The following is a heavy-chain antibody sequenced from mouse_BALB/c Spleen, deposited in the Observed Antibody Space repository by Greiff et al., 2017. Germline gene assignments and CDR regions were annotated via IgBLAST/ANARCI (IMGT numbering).Heavy chain of an antibody. CDR3: ARLTTVVAPYAMDY. CDR2: ISTYYGDA. V-gene: IGHV1S137*01. D-gene: IGHD1-1*01. J-gene: IGHJ4*01. Sequence: GQLHQSGAELVRPGVSVKISCKGSGYTFTDYAMHWVKQSHAKSLEWIGVISTYYGDASYNQKFKGKATMTVDKSSSTAYMELARLTSEDSAIYYCARLTTVVAPYAMDYWGQGTSVTVSS. CDR1: GYTFTDYA.